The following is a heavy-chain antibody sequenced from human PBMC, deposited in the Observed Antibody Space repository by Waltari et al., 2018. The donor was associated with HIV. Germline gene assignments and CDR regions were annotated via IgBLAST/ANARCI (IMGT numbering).Heavy chain of an antibody. J-gene: IGHJ6*02. D-gene: IGHD2-15*01. Sequence: QVQLEESGGGVVQPGRSLGLSCAASGFIFHNYGMHWVRQAPGKGLEWVALIWYDGISKYYAESVKGRFTISRDKSKNTLYLEMNSLRAEDTAVYYCAREGYCSGGSCPLPHWGQGTTVTVSS. CDR2: IWYDGISK. CDR3: AREGYCSGGSCPLPH. V-gene: IGHV3-33*01. CDR1: GFIFHNYG.